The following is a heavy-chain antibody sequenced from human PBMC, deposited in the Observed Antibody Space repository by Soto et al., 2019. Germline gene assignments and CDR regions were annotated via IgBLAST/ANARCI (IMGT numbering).Heavy chain of an antibody. Sequence: GGSLRLSCAASGFTFSNAWMSWVRQAPGKGLEWVGRIKSKTDGGTTDYAAPVKGRFTISRDDSKNTLYLQMNSLKTEDTAVYYCRGTSRTGDFDPWGQGTLVTVSS. V-gene: IGHV3-15*01. D-gene: IGHD1-1*01. CDR2: IKSKTDGGTT. CDR1: GFTFSNAW. J-gene: IGHJ5*02. CDR3: RGTSRTGDFDP.